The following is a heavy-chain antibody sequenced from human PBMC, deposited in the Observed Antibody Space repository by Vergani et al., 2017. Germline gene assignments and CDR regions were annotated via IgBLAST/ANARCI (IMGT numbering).Heavy chain of an antibody. Sequence: QVQLQQWGAGLLKPSETLSLTCAVYGGSFSGYYWSWIRQPPGKGLEWIGEINHSGSTNYNPSLKSRVTISVDTSKNQFSLKLSSVTAADTAVYYCAGGGAPDPDTAMAQYFDYWGQGTLVTVSS. CDR3: AGGGAPDPDTAMAQYFDY. CDR2: INHSGST. CDR1: GGSFSGYY. J-gene: IGHJ4*02. V-gene: IGHV4-34*01. D-gene: IGHD5-18*01.